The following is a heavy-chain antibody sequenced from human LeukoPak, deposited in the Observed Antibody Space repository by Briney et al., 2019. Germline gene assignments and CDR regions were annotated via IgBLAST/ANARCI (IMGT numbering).Heavy chain of an antibody. Sequence: ASVKVSCKVSGDTLSSLSMHWVRQAPGKGLEWMGGLDPEDGTTNYAQTFQGRVTMTEDTLTDTAYMELSSLRSEDTAVYYCARLYSQNYFDPWGQGTLVTVSS. CDR2: LDPEDGTT. CDR1: GDTLSSLS. D-gene: IGHD1-7*01. CDR3: ARLYSQNYFDP. V-gene: IGHV1-24*01. J-gene: IGHJ5*02.